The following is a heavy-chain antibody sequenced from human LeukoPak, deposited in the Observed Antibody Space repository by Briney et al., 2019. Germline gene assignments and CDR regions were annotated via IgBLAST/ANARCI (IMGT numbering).Heavy chain of an antibody. J-gene: IGHJ4*02. V-gene: IGHV3-74*01. D-gene: IGHD2-2*02. CDR3: AGYNCSSTTCYTGGFDY. Sequence: GGSLRLSCAASGFTFSSYWMQWVRHAPGKGRVGVSRINTDGSSTSYADSVKGRFTISRDNSKNTLYLQMNSLRAEDTAVYYCAGYNCSSTTCYTGGFDYWGQGTLVTVSS. CDR1: GFTFSSYW. CDR2: INTDGSST.